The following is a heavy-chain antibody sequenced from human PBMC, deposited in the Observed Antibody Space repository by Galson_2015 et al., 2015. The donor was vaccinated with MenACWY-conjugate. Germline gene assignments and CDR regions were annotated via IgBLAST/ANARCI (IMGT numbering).Heavy chain of an antibody. CDR3: ARDLVARDSSGYYHTPGDYYYYYGMDV. Sequence: SLRLSCAASGFTFSSYSMNWVRQAPGKGLEWVSYISSSSSTIYYADSVKGRFTISRDNAKNSLYLQMNSLRDEDTAVYYCARDLVARDSSGYYHTPGDYYYYYGMDVWGQGTTVTVSS. D-gene: IGHD3-22*01. V-gene: IGHV3-48*02. CDR2: ISSSSSTI. J-gene: IGHJ6*02. CDR1: GFTFSSYS.